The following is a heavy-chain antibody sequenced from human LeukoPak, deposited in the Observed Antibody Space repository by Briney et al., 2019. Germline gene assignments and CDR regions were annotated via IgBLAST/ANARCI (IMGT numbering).Heavy chain of an antibody. D-gene: IGHD3-22*01. CDR2: INHGEST. CDR3: ARGRTYHYDTSGYYPSIYYGMDV. Sequence: SETLSLTCAVSGGSFSGYYWYWIRQPPGKGLEWIGEINHGESTNYNPSLKSRATLSVDTSMTAADTAVYYCARGRTYHYDTSGYYPSIYYGMDVWGQGTTVIVSS. J-gene: IGHJ6*02. CDR1: GGSFSGYY. V-gene: IGHV4-34*01.